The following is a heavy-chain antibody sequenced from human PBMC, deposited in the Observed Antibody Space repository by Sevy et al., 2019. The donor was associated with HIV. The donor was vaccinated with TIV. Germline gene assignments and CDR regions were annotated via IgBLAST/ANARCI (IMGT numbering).Heavy chain of an antibody. CDR3: ARERYGSGSYYYYYYMDV. D-gene: IGHD3-10*01. CDR1: GGSFSGYY. J-gene: IGHJ6*03. Sequence: SETLFLTCAVYGGSFSGYYWSWIRQPPGKGLEWIGEINHSGSTNYNPSLKSRVTISVDTSKNQFALKLSSVTAADTAVYYCARERYGSGSYYYYYYMDVWGKGTTVTVSS. V-gene: IGHV4-34*01. CDR2: INHSGST.